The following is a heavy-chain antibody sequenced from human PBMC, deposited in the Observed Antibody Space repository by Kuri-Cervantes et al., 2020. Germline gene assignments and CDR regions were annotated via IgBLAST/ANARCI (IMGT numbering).Heavy chain of an antibody. Sequence: GESLKISCAASGFTFTSYAMSWVRQAPGKGLEWVSYISSSGSTIYYADSVKGRFTISRDNAKNSLYLQMNSLRAEDTAVYYCASRGGATGSEGYYGMDVWGQGTTVTVSS. D-gene: IGHD5-12*01. V-gene: IGHV3-48*04. J-gene: IGHJ6*02. CDR1: GFTFTSYA. CDR2: ISSSGSTI. CDR3: ASRGGATGSEGYYGMDV.